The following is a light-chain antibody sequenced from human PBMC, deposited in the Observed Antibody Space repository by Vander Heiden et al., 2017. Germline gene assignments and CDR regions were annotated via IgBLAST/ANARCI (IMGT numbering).Light chain of an antibody. CDR3: YSTNRSGNQGV. CDR1: AFPKNF. J-gene: IGLJ3*02. CDR2: EDT. V-gene: IGLV3-10*01. Sequence: SYELTPPPPPAVSPSQPARITCSRAAFPKNFAYWYQQKAGRAPVLIIFEDTRRPSGIPKGFSGSSSGSLATLTISVAHVEDEADYYCYSTNRSGNQGVFGGGTKVTVL.